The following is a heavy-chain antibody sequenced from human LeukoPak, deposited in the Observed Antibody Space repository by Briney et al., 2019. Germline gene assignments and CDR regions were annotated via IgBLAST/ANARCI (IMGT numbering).Heavy chain of an antibody. D-gene: IGHD2-15*01. CDR3: AKGISGGSSPSGAFDI. CDR2: INSEGSTT. J-gene: IGHJ3*02. CDR1: GFTFSSYW. Sequence: PGGSLRLSCAASGFTFSSYWVHWVRQAPGKGPLWVSLINSEGSTTRYADSVKGRFTISRDNAKHPLHLQMNSLRAEDTAVYYCAKGISGGSSPSGAFDIWGQGTMVTVSS. V-gene: IGHV3-74*01.